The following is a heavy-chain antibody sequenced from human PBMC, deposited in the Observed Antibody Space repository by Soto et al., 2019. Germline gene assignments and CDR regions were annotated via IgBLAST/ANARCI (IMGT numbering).Heavy chain of an antibody. CDR1: GITFSSNW. CDR3: ARTQTRGPPSPAFDI. V-gene: IGHV3-48*01. CDR2: ISSSSSSI. D-gene: IGHD4-17*01. J-gene: IGHJ3*02. Sequence: GGSLRLSCAASGITFSSNWMHWVRQVPGKGLEWVSYISSSSSSIDYADSVKGRFTISRDNAKNSLYLQMNSLRAEDTAVYYCARTQTRGPPSPAFDIWGQGTMVTVSS.